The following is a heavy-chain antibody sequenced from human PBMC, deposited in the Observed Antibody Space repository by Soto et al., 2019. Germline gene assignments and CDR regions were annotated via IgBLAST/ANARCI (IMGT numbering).Heavy chain of an antibody. V-gene: IGHV4-39*01. D-gene: IGHD3-22*01. CDR1: GGSISSRSYY. Sequence: SKNLYISCTVSGGSISSRSYYCGRIRQPQGKVLEWIGSIYYIGSTYYNPSLKSRVTISVDTSKAQFSLRLRSGTAAAPDVYYCARHYYYISCFYILWPYY. J-gene: IGHJ6*01. CDR3: ARHYYYISCFYILWPYY. CDR2: IYYIGST.